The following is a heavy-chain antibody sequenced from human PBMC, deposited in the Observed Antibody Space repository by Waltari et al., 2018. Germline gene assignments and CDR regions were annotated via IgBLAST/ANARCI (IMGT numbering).Heavy chain of an antibody. CDR3: AGDNSATDMWWFDP. CDR2: INPRGDST. J-gene: IGHJ5*02. V-gene: IGHV1-46*01. CDR1: GFTFTQYY. D-gene: IGHD2-15*01. Sequence: QVQLVQSGAEVKKPGASVKVSCKASGFTFTQYYMHWVRQGPGQGLEWMGVINPRGDSTSYAQKFQGRVTMPSDTSTSTVYMELSSLRSEDTAVYYCAGDNSATDMWWFDPWGQGTLVTVSS.